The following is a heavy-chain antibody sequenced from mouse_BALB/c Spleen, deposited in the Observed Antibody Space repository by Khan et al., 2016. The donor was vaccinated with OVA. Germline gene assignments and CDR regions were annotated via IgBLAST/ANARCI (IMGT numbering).Heavy chain of an antibody. CDR3: TRGRAY. Sequence: EVQLQESGPGLVKPSQSLSLTCTVTGYSITSDYAWNWIRQFPGNKLEWMCYNSYSGSTSYTQSLKRRISITRDTSENTFFLQLNSVTTEDTATSNCTRGRAYWGQGTLVTVSA. CDR1: GYSITSDYA. CDR2: NSYSGST. V-gene: IGHV3-2*02. D-gene: IGHD3-3*01. J-gene: IGHJ3*01.